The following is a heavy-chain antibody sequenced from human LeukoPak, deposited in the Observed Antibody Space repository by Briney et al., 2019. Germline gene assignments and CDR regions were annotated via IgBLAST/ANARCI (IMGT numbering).Heavy chain of an antibody. Sequence: GGSLRLSCAASGFTFSSYDMHWVRHATGKGLEWVSAIGTAGDPYYPGSVKGRFTISRENAENSLYLQMNSLRAGDTAVYYCAREVSGAFDIWGQGTMVTVSS. CDR3: AREVSGAFDI. D-gene: IGHD1-26*01. V-gene: IGHV3-13*05. CDR2: IGTAGDP. J-gene: IGHJ3*02. CDR1: GFTFSSYD.